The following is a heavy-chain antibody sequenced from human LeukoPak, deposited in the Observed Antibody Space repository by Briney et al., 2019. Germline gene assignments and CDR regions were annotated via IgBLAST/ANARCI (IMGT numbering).Heavy chain of an antibody. J-gene: IGHJ6*03. CDR2: IYYSGST. V-gene: IGHV4-59*01. CDR3: ARSRSSGWYLSYYYYMDV. CDR1: GGSISSYY. Sequence: PSETLSLTCTVSGGSISSYYWSWIRQPPGKGLEWIGYIYYSGSTNYNPSLKSRVTISVDTSKNQFSLKLSSVTAADTAVYYCARSRSSGWYLSYYYYMDVWGKGTTVTVSS. D-gene: IGHD6-19*01.